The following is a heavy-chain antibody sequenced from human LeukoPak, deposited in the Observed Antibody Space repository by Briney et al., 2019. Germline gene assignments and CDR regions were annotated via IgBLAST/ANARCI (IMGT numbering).Heavy chain of an antibody. Sequence: ASVKVSCKTSGFPFTRYYMHWVRQAPGQGLEWMGIINPSGDRTTYAQKFQGRVTMIRDTSTSTVYMELSSLRSEDTAVYYCARDNSGRSGYQYWWFDPWGQGTLVTVSS. CDR2: INPSGDRT. J-gene: IGHJ5*02. CDR3: ARDNSGRSGYQYWWFDP. D-gene: IGHD3-22*01. V-gene: IGHV1-46*01. CDR1: GFPFTRYY.